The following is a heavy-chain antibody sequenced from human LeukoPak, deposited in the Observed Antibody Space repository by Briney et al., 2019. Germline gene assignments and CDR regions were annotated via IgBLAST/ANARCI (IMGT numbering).Heavy chain of an antibody. V-gene: IGHV4-34*01. Sequence: SETLSLTCAVYGGSFSGYYWSWIRQPPGKGLEWIGEINHSGSTNYNPSLKSRVTISVDTSKNQLSLKLSSVTVADTAVYYCARGDCTNGVCYIFDYWGQGTLVTVSS. J-gene: IGHJ4*02. D-gene: IGHD2-8*01. CDR2: INHSGST. CDR1: GGSFSGYY. CDR3: ARGDCTNGVCYIFDY.